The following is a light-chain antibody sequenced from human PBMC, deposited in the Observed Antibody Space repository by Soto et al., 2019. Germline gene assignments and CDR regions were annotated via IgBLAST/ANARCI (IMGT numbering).Light chain of an antibody. CDR2: LNSDGSH. CDR3: QTWGTGIHV. CDR1: SGHSSYA. J-gene: IGLJ1*01. V-gene: IGLV4-69*01. Sequence: QSVLTQSPSASASLGASVKLTCTLSSGHSSYAIAWHQQQPEKGPRYLMKLNSDGSHSKGDGIPDRFSGSSSGAERYLLISSLQSEDEADYYCQTWGTGIHVFGTGTKVTVL.